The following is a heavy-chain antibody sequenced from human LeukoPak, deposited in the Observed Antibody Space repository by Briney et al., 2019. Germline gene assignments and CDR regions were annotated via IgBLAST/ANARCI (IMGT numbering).Heavy chain of an antibody. J-gene: IGHJ5*02. CDR3: ARWVVGAPRFDP. Sequence: SVKVSCKASGGTFSSYAISWVRQAPGQGLVWMGGIIPIFGTANYAQKFQGRVTITADESTSTAYMELSSLRSEDTAVYYCARWVVGAPRFDPWGQGTLVTVSS. CDR2: IIPIFGTA. CDR1: GGTFSSYA. D-gene: IGHD1-26*01. V-gene: IGHV1-69*13.